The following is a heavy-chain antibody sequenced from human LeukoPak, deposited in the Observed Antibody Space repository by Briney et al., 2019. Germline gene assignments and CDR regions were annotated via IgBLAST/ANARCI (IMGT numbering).Heavy chain of an antibody. D-gene: IGHD4-17*01. CDR3: ARGPGRGLRRYYGMDV. J-gene: IGHJ6*02. V-gene: IGHV4-30-4*01. CDR2: TYYSGST. Sequence: SETLSLTCTVSGGSISSGDYYWSWIRQPPGKGLEWIGYTYYSGSTYYNPSLKSRVTISVDTSKNQFSLKLSSVTAADTAVYYCARGPGRGLRRYYGMDVWGQGTTVTVSS. CDR1: GGSISSGDYY.